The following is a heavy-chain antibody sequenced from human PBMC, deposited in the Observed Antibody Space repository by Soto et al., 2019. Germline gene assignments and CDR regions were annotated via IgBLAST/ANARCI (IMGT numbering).Heavy chain of an antibody. CDR1: GGSISSGGYY. V-gene: IGHV4-31*03. J-gene: IGHJ4*02. Sequence: QVQLQESGPGLVKPSQTLSLTCTVSGGSISSGGYYWSWIRQHPGKGLEWIGYIYYSGSTYYNPSLKSRVTISVDTSKNQFALKLSSVTAADTAVYYCARDGPHCGGDCYPVLDYWGQGTLVTVSS. D-gene: IGHD2-21*02. CDR3: ARDGPHCGGDCYPVLDY. CDR2: IYYSGST.